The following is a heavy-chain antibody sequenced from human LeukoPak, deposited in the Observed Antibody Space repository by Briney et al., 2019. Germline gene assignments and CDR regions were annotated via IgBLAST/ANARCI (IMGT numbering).Heavy chain of an antibody. CDR3: ASPSADTPGGALDI. D-gene: IGHD2-2*01. V-gene: IGHV4-31*03. CDR2: IYYSGST. Sequence: SETLSLTCPVSSGSISSGVYYWSWIRQHPGKGLEWIGYIYYSGSTYYNPSLKSRVTISVDTSKNQFSLKLSSVTAADTAVYYCASPSADTPGGALDIWGQGTMVTVYS. CDR1: SGSISSGVYY. J-gene: IGHJ3*02.